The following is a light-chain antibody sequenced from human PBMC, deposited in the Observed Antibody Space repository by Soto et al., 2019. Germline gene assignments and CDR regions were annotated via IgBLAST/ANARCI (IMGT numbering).Light chain of an antibody. CDR1: QGIDNH. J-gene: IGKJ4*01. Sequence: IQMAPSPSSLTASVGATVTITCRSSQGIDNHLAWYQQKPGKAPKLLIYASSTLQSGVPSRFTGSGSGTDFALSISSLQPEDAATYCCGKCKVAPSTFRGWTRWIL. CDR3: GKCKVAPST. CDR2: ASS. V-gene: IGKV1-27*01.